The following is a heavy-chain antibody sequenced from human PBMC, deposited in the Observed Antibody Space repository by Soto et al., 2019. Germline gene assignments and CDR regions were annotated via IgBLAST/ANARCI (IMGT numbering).Heavy chain of an antibody. CDR1: GFTFSSYC. V-gene: IGHV3-48*02. Sequence: PGGSLRLFRAASGFTFSSYCMNLVRQAPGEGLEWVSYISSSSSTIYYADSVKGRFTISRDNAKNSLYLQMNSLRDEDTAVYYCARETEGPWYNWNYDFDYWGQGTLVTVSS. D-gene: IGHD1-7*01. CDR2: ISSSSSTI. J-gene: IGHJ4*02. CDR3: ARETEGPWYNWNYDFDY.